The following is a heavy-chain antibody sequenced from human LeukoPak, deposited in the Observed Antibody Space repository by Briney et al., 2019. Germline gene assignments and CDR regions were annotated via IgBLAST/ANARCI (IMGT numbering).Heavy chain of an antibody. D-gene: IGHD3-10*01. J-gene: IGHJ6*02. CDR2: IYYSRST. Sequence: PSQTLSLTCTVSGGSISSGGYYWSWIRQHPGKGLEWIGYIYYSRSTYYNPSLKSRVTISVDTSKNQFSLKLSSVTAADTAVYYCARDRLLWFGELLSGDYYYYGMDVWGQGTTVTVSS. CDR3: ARDRLLWFGELLSGDYYYYGMDV. CDR1: GGSISSGGYY. V-gene: IGHV4-31*03.